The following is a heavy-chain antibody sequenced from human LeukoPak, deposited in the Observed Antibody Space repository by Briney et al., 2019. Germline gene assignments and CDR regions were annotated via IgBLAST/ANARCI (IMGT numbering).Heavy chain of an antibody. CDR1: GFTFSSYN. CDR2: IDSSSRYI. J-gene: IGHJ4*02. D-gene: IGHD2-2*01. Sequence: GGSLRLSCAASGFTFSSYNMDWVRQAPGKGLEWVSFIDSSSRYIYQADSVKGRFTISRDNAKSSVFLQMNSLRAEDTAVYYCARVGGHCTSTSCPPPDYWGQGTLVTASS. V-gene: IGHV3-21*01. CDR3: ARVGGHCTSTSCPPPDY.